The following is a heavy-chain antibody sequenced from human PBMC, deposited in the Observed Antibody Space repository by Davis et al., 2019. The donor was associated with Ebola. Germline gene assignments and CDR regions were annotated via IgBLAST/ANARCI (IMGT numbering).Heavy chain of an antibody. V-gene: IGHV4-59*04. CDR2: IYYSGST. D-gene: IGHD1-14*01. Sequence: MPSETLSLTCTVSGGSISSYYWSWIRQPPGGGLEWIGYIYYSGSTYYNPSLKSRVTISVDTSKNQFSLKLSSVTAADTAVYYRARSREPGPASGNWGQGTLVTVSS. J-gene: IGHJ4*02. CDR1: GGSISSYY. CDR3: ARSREPGPASGN.